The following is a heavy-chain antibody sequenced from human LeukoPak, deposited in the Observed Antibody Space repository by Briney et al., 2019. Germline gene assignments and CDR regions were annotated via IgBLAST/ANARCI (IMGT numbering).Heavy chain of an antibody. CDR1: GYTFTSYY. V-gene: IGHV1-46*01. Sequence: ASVKVSCEASGYTFTSYYMHWVRQAPGQGLEWMGIINPSGGRTSYAQKFQGRVTVTRDMSTSTVYMELSSLRSEDTAVYYCAKGIGEQWLDRDFDYWGQGTLVTVSS. D-gene: IGHD6-19*01. J-gene: IGHJ4*02. CDR3: AKGIGEQWLDRDFDY. CDR2: INPSGGRT.